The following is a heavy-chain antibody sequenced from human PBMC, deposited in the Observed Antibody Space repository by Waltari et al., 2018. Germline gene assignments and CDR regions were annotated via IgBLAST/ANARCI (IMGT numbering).Heavy chain of an antibody. Sequence: QVQLVQSGADVKKPGASVKVSCKASGYQFCSYGISWVRQAPGQGLEWMGWISPYNGNTIYAQNVQGRVFMTADTSTDTAYMELTSLRSDDTAVYYCARDRLRWLHSGSDQWGQGTLVTVSS. D-gene: IGHD5-12*01. CDR2: ISPYNGNT. V-gene: IGHV1-18*04. CDR1: GYQFCSYG. CDR3: ARDRLRWLHSGSDQ. J-gene: IGHJ4*02.